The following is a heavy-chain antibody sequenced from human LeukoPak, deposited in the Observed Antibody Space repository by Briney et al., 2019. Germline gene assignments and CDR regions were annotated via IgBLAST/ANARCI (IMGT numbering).Heavy chain of an antibody. CDR3: AKGNSSSPYYYYYMDV. J-gene: IGHJ6*03. CDR1: GFTFSSYA. D-gene: IGHD6-6*01. CDR2: ISGSGGST. Sequence: GGSLRLSCAASGFTFSSYAMSWVRQAPGKGLEWVSAISGSGGSTYYADSVKGRFTISRDNSENTLYLQMNSLRAEDTAVYYCAKGNSSSPYYYYYMDVWGKGTTVTVSS. V-gene: IGHV3-23*01.